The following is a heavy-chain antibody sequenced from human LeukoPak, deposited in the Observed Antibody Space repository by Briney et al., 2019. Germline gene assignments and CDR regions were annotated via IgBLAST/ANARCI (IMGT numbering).Heavy chain of an antibody. CDR2: ISGSGGST. CDR1: GFTFSSYA. D-gene: IGHD6-13*01. V-gene: IGHV3-23*01. CDR3: ARDPPWGSSCLYCFDY. Sequence: GGSLRLSCATSGFTFSSYAMSWVRQAPGKGLEWVSAISGSGGSTYYADSVKGRFTISRDNSKNTLYLQMNSLRAEDTAVYYCARDPPWGSSCLYCFDYWGQGTLVTVSS. J-gene: IGHJ4*02.